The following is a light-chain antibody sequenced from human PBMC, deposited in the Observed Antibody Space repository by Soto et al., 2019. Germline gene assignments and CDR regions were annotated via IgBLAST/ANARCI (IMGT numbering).Light chain of an antibody. CDR2: GAS. Sequence: EIVLTQSPGTLSLSPGERASLSCRASQSVSSSYLAWYQQKPGQAPRLLIYGASGRATGIPDRFSGSGSGTDFTLTISRLEPEDFAVYYCQQYGSSRLTFGGGTKVEIK. V-gene: IGKV3-20*01. CDR3: QQYGSSRLT. J-gene: IGKJ4*01. CDR1: QSVSSSY.